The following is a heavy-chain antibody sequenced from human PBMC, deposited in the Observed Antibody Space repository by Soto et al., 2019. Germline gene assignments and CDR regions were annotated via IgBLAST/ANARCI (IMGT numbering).Heavy chain of an antibody. CDR3: ARAEYDSWSGTYYFDY. D-gene: IGHD3-3*01. V-gene: IGHV3-7*04. CDR1: GFTFSSYW. Sequence: PGGSLRLSCAASGFTFSSYWMSWVRQAPGKGLEWVANIKQDGSEKYYVDSVKGRFTISRDNAKNSLYLQMNSLRAEDTAVHYCARAEYDSWSGTYYFDYWGQGTLVTVPQ. CDR2: IKQDGSEK. J-gene: IGHJ4*02.